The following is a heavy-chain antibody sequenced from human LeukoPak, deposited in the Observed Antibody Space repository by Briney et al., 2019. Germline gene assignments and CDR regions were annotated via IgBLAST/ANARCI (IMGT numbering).Heavy chain of an antibody. CDR3: TRLYCGGGYCYYFDY. CDR1: GFTFSDSS. D-gene: IGHD2-21*01. Sequence: PGGSLRLSCAASGFTFSDSSMHWVRQASGKGLEWVGRIRSKSNNYATAYAASVNGRFNISRDDSKNTVYLQMNSLKTDDTAVYYCTRLYCGGGYCYYFDYWGQGTLVTVSS. J-gene: IGHJ4*02. CDR2: IRSKSNNYAT. V-gene: IGHV3-73*01.